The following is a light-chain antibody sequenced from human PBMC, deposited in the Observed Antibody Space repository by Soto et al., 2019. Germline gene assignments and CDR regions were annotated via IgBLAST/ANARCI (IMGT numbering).Light chain of an antibody. V-gene: IGKV3-20*01. CDR1: QSVGNSY. CDR3: QQYGSSGT. J-gene: IGKJ1*01. CDR2: GAS. Sequence: VLTQSPGTLSLSPGEKATLSCWASQSVGNSYVAWYQQKPGQPPKLLIYGASSRATGIPDRFSGSESGADFILTISRLEPEDFAVYYCQQYGSSGTFGQGTKVDIK.